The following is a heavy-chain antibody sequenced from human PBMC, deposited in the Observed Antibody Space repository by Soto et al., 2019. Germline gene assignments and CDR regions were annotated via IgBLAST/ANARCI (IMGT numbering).Heavy chain of an antibody. V-gene: IGHV5-10-1*01. CDR3: ARREVATGDYYYYYGMDV. J-gene: IGHJ6*02. CDR2: IDPSDSYT. D-gene: IGHD5-12*01. CDR1: GYSFTSYW. Sequence: GESLKISCKGSGYSFTSYWISWVRQMPGKGLEWMGRIDPSDSYTNYSPAFQGHVTISADKSISTAYLQWSSLKASDTAMYYCARREVATGDYYYYYGMDVWGQGTTVTV.